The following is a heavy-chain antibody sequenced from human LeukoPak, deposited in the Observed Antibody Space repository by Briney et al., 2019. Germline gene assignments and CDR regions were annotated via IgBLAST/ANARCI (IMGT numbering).Heavy chain of an antibody. J-gene: IGHJ3*02. CDR3: ARTSRSGRAGGPFDI. Sequence: SETPSLTCDVSGHSITSAYSISGGYYWGCLRQPPGKGLEWIGSIYHDGSTYYNPSLKSRVTISVDTSDNLFSLNLSSVTAAATAVYFCARTSRSGRAGGPFDIWGLGTMVTVSS. V-gene: IGHV4-38-2*01. CDR2: IYHDGST. D-gene: IGHD1-26*01. CDR1: GHSITSAYSISGGYY.